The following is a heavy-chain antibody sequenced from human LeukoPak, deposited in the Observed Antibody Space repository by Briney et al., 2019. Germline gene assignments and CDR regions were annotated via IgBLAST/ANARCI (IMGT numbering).Heavy chain of an antibody. V-gene: IGHV3-48*03. CDR1: GFSVSTYE. D-gene: IGHD3-10*01. Sequence: PGGSLTLSCGASGFSVSTYEVNGLRQAPGKGREGVSYITRSGTPISYADSVEGRFTSSSDNAKNSRDVDMSSLSVHDTAVYYCARGRTEFFGSGTSLNDWGQGTLVTVSS. CDR3: ARGRTEFFGSGTSLND. CDR2: ITRSGTPI. J-gene: IGHJ4*02.